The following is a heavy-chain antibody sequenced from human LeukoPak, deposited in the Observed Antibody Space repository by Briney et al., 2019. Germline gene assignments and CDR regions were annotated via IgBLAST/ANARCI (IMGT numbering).Heavy chain of an antibody. D-gene: IGHD3-22*01. Sequence: GGSLRLSCAASGFTVSSNYMSWVRQAPGEGLEWVSVIYSGGSTYYADSVKGRFTISRDNSKNTLYLQMNSLRAEDTAVYYCARDAQADYYDSSGYYDAFDIWGQGTMVTVSS. CDR1: GFTVSSNY. CDR2: IYSGGST. J-gene: IGHJ3*02. V-gene: IGHV3-66*01. CDR3: ARDAQADYYDSSGYYDAFDI.